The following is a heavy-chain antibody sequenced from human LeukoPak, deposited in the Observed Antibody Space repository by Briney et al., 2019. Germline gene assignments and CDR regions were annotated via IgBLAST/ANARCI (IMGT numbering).Heavy chain of an antibody. J-gene: IGHJ6*02. Sequence: PGGSLRLSCAASGFTFSSYGMHWVRQAPGKGLEWVAVISYDGSNKYYADSVKGRFTISRDNSKNTLYLQMNSLRAEDTAVYYCAKDKGNYGMDVWGQGTTVTVPS. CDR3: AKDKGNYGMDV. CDR2: ISYDGSNK. V-gene: IGHV3-30*18. CDR1: GFTFSSYG.